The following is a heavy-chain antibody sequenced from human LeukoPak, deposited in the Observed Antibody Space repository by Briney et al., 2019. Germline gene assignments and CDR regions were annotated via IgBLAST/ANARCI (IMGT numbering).Heavy chain of an antibody. D-gene: IGHD3-3*01. J-gene: IGHJ5*02. CDR1: GYSISSGYY. Sequence: KPSETLSLTCAVSGYSISSGYYWGWIRQPPGKGLEWIGRIYHSGSTYYNPSLKSRVTISVDTSKNQFSLKLSSVTAADTAVYYCASQETYYDFWSGYHRFDPWGQGTLVTVSS. V-gene: IGHV4-38-2*01. CDR2: IYHSGST. CDR3: ASQETYYDFWSGYHRFDP.